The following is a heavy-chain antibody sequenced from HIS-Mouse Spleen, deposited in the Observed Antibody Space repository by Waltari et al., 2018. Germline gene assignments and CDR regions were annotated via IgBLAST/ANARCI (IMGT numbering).Heavy chain of an antibody. J-gene: IGHJ5*02. D-gene: IGHD5-12*01. CDR2: IKQDGSEK. CDR3: ARERRGPGWFDP. CDR1: GFPFSDYW. V-gene: IGHV3-7*01. Sequence: EVQLVESGGGLVQPGGSLRLSCAASGFPFSDYWISWVRQAPGKGLEWVANIKQDGSEKYYVDSVKGRFTISRDNAKNSLYLQMNSLRAEDTAVYYCARERRGPGWFDPWGQGTLVTVSS.